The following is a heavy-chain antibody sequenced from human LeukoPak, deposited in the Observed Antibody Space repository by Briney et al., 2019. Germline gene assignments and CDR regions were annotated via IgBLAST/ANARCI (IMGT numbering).Heavy chain of an antibody. V-gene: IGHV1-69*04. D-gene: IGHD3-10*01. CDR2: IIPILGIA. J-gene: IGHJ4*02. CDR3: ARDAGSRSLFDDY. CDR1: GGTFSSYA. Sequence: SVKVSCKASGGTFSSYAISWVRQAPGQGLEWMGRIIPILGIANYAQKFQGRVTITADKSTSTAYMELSSLRSEDTAVYYCARDAGSRSLFDDYWGQGTLVTVSS.